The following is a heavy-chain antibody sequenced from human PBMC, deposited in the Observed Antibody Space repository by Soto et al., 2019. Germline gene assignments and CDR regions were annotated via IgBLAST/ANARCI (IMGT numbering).Heavy chain of an antibody. CDR3: ARDLPTRTFYYYYGMDV. Sequence: VGSLRLSCAASGFTFSSYAMHWVRQAPGKGLEWVAVISYDGSNKYYADSVKGRFTISRDNSKNTLYLQMNSLRAEDTAVYYCARDLPTRTFYYYYGMDVWGQGTTVTVSS. J-gene: IGHJ6*02. CDR1: GFTFSSYA. V-gene: IGHV3-30-3*01. CDR2: ISYDGSNK. D-gene: IGHD3-3*02.